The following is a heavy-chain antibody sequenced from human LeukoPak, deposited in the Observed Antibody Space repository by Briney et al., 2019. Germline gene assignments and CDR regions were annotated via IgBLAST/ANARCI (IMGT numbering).Heavy chain of an antibody. D-gene: IGHD4-17*01. CDR3: ARPSDYGDPGRSFDY. Sequence: KPSETLSLTCTVSGGSISSSSYYWGWIRQPPGKGLEWIGSIYYSGSTYYNPSLKSRVTISVDTSKNQFSLKLSSVTAADTAVYYCARPSDYGDPGRSFDYWGQGTLVTVSS. V-gene: IGHV4-39*01. J-gene: IGHJ4*02. CDR2: IYYSGST. CDR1: GGSISSSSYY.